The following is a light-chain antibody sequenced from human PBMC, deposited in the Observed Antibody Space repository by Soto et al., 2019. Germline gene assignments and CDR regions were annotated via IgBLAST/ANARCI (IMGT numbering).Light chain of an antibody. CDR1: SSDIGAGYD. V-gene: IGLV1-40*01. Sequence: QSVLTQPPSVSEAPGQRVTMSCTGTSSDIGAGYDVHWYQQLPGAAPKLLIYSNAIRPSGFPDRFSGSQSATSASLAITGIRAEDLADYYCQSYDRSLSNYVFGTGTKVNVL. CDR3: QSYDRSLSNYV. J-gene: IGLJ1*01. CDR2: SNA.